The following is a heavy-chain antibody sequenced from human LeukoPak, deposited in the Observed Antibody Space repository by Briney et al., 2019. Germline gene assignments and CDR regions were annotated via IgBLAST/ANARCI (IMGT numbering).Heavy chain of an antibody. Sequence: PGGSLRLSCAASGFTFNDYAMYWVRQAPGKGLEWVTLISYDGYDKSYADSVRGRFTISRDNSRNTLYLQMNSLRGEDTAVYYCAKDQYCTSTSCYVGYWGQGTLVTVSS. CDR3: AKDQYCTSTSCYVGY. J-gene: IGHJ4*02. CDR2: ISYDGYDK. V-gene: IGHV3-30-3*01. CDR1: GFTFNDYA. D-gene: IGHD2-2*01.